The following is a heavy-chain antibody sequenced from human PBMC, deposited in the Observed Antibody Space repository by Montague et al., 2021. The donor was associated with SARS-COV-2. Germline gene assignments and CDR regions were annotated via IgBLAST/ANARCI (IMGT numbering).Heavy chain of an antibody. CDR1: GGSFSDYY. V-gene: IGHV4-34*01. CDR3: ARGRQHFNMIVVVMTGGEYHFDY. CDR2: INHRGTS. Sequence: SETLSLTCAVYGGSFSDYYWSWIRQPPGKGLEWIGEINHRGTSNYNPSLKSRVSISVDTSKNQFSLYLGSVTAADTAVYYCARGRQHFNMIVVVMTGGEYHFDYWGQGTLVTVSS. D-gene: IGHD3-22*01. J-gene: IGHJ4*02.